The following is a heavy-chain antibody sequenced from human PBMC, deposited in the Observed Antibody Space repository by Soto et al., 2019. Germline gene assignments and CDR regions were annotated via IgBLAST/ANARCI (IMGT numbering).Heavy chain of an antibody. CDR3: AKDRGESAH. Sequence: GGSLRLSCASSGLAFSDHAMSWVRQAPGEGLECVSTISASGDNTYYADSVKGRFTISRDNSKNTLYLQMNSLRAEDTAEYYCAKDRGESAHWGQGTQVTVSS. J-gene: IGHJ4*02. V-gene: IGHV3-23*01. D-gene: IGHD3-16*01. CDR2: ISASGDNT. CDR1: GLAFSDHA.